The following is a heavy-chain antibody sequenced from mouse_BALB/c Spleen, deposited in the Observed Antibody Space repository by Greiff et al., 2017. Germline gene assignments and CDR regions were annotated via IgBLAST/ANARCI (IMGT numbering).Heavy chain of an antibody. D-gene: IGHD2-14*01. V-gene: IGHV5-6-5*01. J-gene: IGHJ4*01. CDR2: ISSGGST. CDR1: GFTFSSYA. Sequence: DVKLVESGGGLVKPGGSLKLSCAASGFTFSSYAMSWVRQTPEKRLEWVASISSGGSTYYPDSVKGRFTISRDNARNILYLQMSSLRSEDTAMYYCARGYRYDAMDYWGQGTSVTVSS. CDR3: ARGYRYDAMDY.